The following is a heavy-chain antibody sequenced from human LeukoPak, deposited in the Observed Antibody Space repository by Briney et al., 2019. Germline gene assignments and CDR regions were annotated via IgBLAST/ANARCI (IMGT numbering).Heavy chain of an antibody. CDR2: ISGGGGST. D-gene: IGHD7-27*01. Sequence: GGSLRLSCAASGFTFSIYAMSWVRQAPGKGLEWVSGISGGGGSTYYADSVKGRFTISRDNSKNTLYLQMNSLRAEDTAIYYCAKDRATGDLINGIDYWGQGTLVTVSS. CDR1: GFTFSIYA. CDR3: AKDRATGDLINGIDY. J-gene: IGHJ4*02. V-gene: IGHV3-23*01.